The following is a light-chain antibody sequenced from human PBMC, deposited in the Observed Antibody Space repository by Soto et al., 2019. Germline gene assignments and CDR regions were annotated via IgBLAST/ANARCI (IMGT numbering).Light chain of an antibody. V-gene: IGKV3-20*01. CDR1: QSVSSSY. Sequence: EIVLTQSPGTLSLSPGERATLSCRASQSVSSSYLAWYQQKTGQAPRLLIYGASSRATGIPVRFSGSGSGPDFTLTISRLEPEDCAVYYCQQYGSSLLFTFGPGTKVDIK. J-gene: IGKJ3*01. CDR3: QQYGSSLLFT. CDR2: GAS.